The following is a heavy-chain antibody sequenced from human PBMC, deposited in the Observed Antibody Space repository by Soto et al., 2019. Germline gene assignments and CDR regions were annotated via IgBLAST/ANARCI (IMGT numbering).Heavy chain of an antibody. CDR1: GGSISSYY. CDR3: ARSGYYGSGSYYNYYYYGMDV. J-gene: IGHJ6*02. V-gene: IGHV4-59*08. CDR2: IYYSGST. Sequence: TSETLSLTCTVSGGSISSYYWSWIRQPPGKGLEWIGYIYYSGSTNYNPSLKSRVTISVDTSKNQLSLKLSSVTAADTAVYYCARSGYYGSGSYYNYYYYGMDVWGQGTTVTVSS. D-gene: IGHD3-10*01.